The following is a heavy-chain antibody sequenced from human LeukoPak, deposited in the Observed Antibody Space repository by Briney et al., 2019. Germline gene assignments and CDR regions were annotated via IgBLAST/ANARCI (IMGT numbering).Heavy chain of an antibody. J-gene: IGHJ6*02. Sequence: ASVKVSCKASGYTFTGYYMHWVRQAPGQGLEWMGWINPNSGGTNYAQKFQGRVTMTRDTSISTAYMELSRLRSDDTAVYYCARVRYCSSTSCRYYYYGMDVWGQGTTVTVSS. CDR1: GYTFTGYY. D-gene: IGHD2-2*01. V-gene: IGHV1-2*02. CDR3: ARVRYCSSTSCRYYYYGMDV. CDR2: INPNSGGT.